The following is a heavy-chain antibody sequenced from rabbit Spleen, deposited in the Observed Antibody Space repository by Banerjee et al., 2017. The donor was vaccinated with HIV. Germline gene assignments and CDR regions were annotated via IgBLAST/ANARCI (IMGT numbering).Heavy chain of an antibody. D-gene: IGHD4-1*01. J-gene: IGHJ4*01. CDR2: IEPIFGRT. CDR1: GFDFSNYG. V-gene: IGHV1S47*01. Sequence: QEQLVESGGGLVQPGGSLKLSCKASGFDFSNYGVSWVRQTPGKGLEWIGYIEPIFGRTYYASWVDGRFTISSHNAQNMLYLQLNSLTAADTATYFCARETYSSGWGLWGQGTLVTVS. CDR3: ARETYSSGWGL.